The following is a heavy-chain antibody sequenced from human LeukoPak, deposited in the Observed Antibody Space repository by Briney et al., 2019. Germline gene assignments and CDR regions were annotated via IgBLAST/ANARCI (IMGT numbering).Heavy chain of an antibody. CDR1: GYDFTNYA. CDR3: ARHPPIVVVIAMRSTYFDY. CDR2: ISPYNGQT. V-gene: IGHV1-18*01. D-gene: IGHD2-21*01. J-gene: IGHJ4*02. Sequence: ASVKVSCKASGYDFTNYAITWVRQAPGQGLEWMGWISPYNGQTNYAQNLQGRITMTTDTSTTTGYMELKSLRSDDTAVYYCARHPPIVVVIAMRSTYFDYWGQGTLVTVSS.